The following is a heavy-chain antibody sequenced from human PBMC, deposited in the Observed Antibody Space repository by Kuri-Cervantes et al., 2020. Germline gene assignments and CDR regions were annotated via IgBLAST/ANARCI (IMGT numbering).Heavy chain of an antibody. CDR3: ARKDTGAVKGAFDI. CDR2: INWNGGST. J-gene: IGHJ3*02. V-gene: IGHV3-20*04. D-gene: IGHD5-18*01. CDR1: GFTFDDYG. Sequence: GESLKISCAASGFTFDDYGMSWVRQAPGKGLEWVSGINWNGGSTGYADSVKGRFTISRDNAKNSLYLQMNSLRGEDTALYYCARKDTGAVKGAFDIWGQGTMVTVSS.